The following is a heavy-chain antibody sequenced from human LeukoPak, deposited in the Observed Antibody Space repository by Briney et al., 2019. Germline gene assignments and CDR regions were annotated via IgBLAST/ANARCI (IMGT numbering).Heavy chain of an antibody. V-gene: IGHV1-2*02. CDR3: ASKSTSSRIYYYYYMDV. D-gene: IGHD2-2*01. CDR1: GYTFTGYY. J-gene: IGHJ6*03. Sequence: GASVKVSCEASGYTFTGYYMHWVRQAPGQGLEWMGWINPNSGGTNYAQKFQGRVTMTRDTSISTAYMELSRLRSDDTAVYYCASKSTSSRIYYYYYMDVWGKGTTVTVSS. CDR2: INPNSGGT.